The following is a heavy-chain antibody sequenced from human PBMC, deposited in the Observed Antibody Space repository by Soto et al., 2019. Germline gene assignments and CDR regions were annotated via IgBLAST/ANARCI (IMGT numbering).Heavy chain of an antibody. CDR2: INHSGST. CDR3: ARGRQWLARFDY. V-gene: IGHV4-34*01. CDR1: GGSSSGYY. Sequence: PSETLSLTCAVYGGSSSGYYWSWIRQPPGKGLEWIGEINHSGSTNYNPSLKSRVTISVDTSKNQFSLKLSSVTAADTAVYYCARGRQWLARFDYWGQGTLVTV. D-gene: IGHD6-19*01. J-gene: IGHJ4*02.